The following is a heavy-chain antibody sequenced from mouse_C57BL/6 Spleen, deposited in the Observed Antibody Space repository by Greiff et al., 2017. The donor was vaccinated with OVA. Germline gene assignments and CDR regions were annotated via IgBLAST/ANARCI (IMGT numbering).Heavy chain of an antibody. CDR2: IHPNSGST. D-gene: IGHD2-5*01. V-gene: IGHV1-64*01. J-gene: IGHJ2*01. CDR1: GYTFTSYW. Sequence: QVQLQQPGPELVKPGASVKLSCKASGYTFTSYWMHWVKQRPGPGLEWIGLIHPNSGSTNYNEKLKSKATLTVAKSSSTAYSQLSSLTSEYSAVYYCARSRYGYSNYHYWGHGTTLTFSS. CDR3: ARSRYGYSNYHY.